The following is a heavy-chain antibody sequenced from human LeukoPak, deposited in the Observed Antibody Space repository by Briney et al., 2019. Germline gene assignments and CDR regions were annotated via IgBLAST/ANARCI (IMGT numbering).Heavy chain of an antibody. CDR2: MNPNSGDR. D-gene: IGHD2-2*01. Sequence: ASVKVSCKASGYTFSSYDINWVRQATGQGLEWMGWMNPNSGDRGYAQKFQGRVTITRNTSISTAYMELSSLRSEDTAVYYCARDIVVVPAATTTYYYYMDVWGKGTTVTISS. J-gene: IGHJ6*03. CDR1: GYTFSSYD. V-gene: IGHV1-8*03. CDR3: ARDIVVVPAATTTYYYYMDV.